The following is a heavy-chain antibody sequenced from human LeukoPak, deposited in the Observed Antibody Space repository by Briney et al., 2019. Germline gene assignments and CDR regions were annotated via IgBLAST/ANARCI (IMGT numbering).Heavy chain of an antibody. CDR2: IYYSGST. Sequence: SEALSLTRTVSVGSVSSGSYYWSWIRQPPGKGLGWIGYIYYSGSTNYNPSLKSRDTISLATSKNQYSLKMSSVTAADTAAYYCARATYYGAGRSVVAPWGQPSLVTAS. CDR3: ARATYYGAGRSVVAP. D-gene: IGHD3-10*01. J-gene: IGHJ5*02. V-gene: IGHV4-61*01. CDR1: VGSVSSGSYY.